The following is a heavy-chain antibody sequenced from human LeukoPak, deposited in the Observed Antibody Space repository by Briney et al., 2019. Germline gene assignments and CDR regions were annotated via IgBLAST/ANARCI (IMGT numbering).Heavy chain of an antibody. V-gene: IGHV3-23*01. J-gene: IGHJ6*02. CDR2: VSSSGDRT. Sequence: GGSLRLSCVASGFIFSSYAMTWVRQAPGKGLEWVSVVSSSGDRTYYADSVKGRFTISRDNAKNSLYLQMDSLRAEDTALYHCAREKWDYYGSGSYTLAYYYGMDVWGQGTTVTVSS. D-gene: IGHD3-10*01. CDR1: GFIFSSYA. CDR3: AREKWDYYGSGSYTLAYYYGMDV.